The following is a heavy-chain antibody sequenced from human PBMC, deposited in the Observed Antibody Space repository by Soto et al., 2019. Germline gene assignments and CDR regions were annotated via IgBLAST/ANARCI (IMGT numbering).Heavy chain of an antibody. CDR3: ATDSPRRFFQWLREYLYYNMDV. Sequence: GASVKVSCKASGFTFTSSAMQWVRQARGQRLEWIGWIVVGSGNTNYAQKFQERVTITRDMSTSTAYMELSSLRSEDTAVYYCATDSPRRFFQWLREYLYYNMDVWGQGTTVTV. CDR2: IVVGSGNT. D-gene: IGHD3-3*01. CDR1: GFTFTSSA. J-gene: IGHJ6*02. V-gene: IGHV1-58*02.